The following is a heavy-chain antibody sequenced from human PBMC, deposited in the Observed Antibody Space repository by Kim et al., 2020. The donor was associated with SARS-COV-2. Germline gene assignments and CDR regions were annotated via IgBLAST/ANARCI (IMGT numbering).Heavy chain of an antibody. CDR2: IYYSGNT. CDR1: DGSVSSGSYF. CDR3: ARAPNDFWSGYPYYFDY. Sequence: SETLSLTCTVSDGSVSSGSYFWSWIRQPPGKGLEWIGYIYYSGNTNYNPSLKSRVTMSVDTSKNQFSLKLRSVTAADTAVYYCARAPNDFWSGYPYYFDYWGQGTLVTVSS. D-gene: IGHD3-3*01. V-gene: IGHV4-61*01. J-gene: IGHJ4*02.